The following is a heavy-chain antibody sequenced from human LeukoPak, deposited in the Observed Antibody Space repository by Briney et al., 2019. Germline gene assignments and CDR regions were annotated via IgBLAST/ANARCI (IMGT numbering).Heavy chain of an antibody. V-gene: IGHV3-48*04. CDR1: GFIFEDYG. Sequence: GGSLRLSCAPSGFIFEDYGMHWVRQAPGKGLEWVSYISSSGTTIYYADSVKGRFTISRDNAKNSLYLQMNSLRAEDTAVYYCARDSYYSDAFDIWGQGTMVTVSS. CDR3: ARDSYYSDAFDI. CDR2: ISSSGTTI. J-gene: IGHJ3*02. D-gene: IGHD3-10*01.